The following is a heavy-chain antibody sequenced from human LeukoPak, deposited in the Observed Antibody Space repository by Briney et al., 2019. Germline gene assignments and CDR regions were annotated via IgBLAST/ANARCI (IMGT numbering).Heavy chain of an antibody. J-gene: IGHJ4*02. V-gene: IGHV3-48*01. CDR1: GFTFNGYG. D-gene: IGHD1-1*01. CDR2: ISSISSTI. CDR3: AKTGTPWYYFDY. Sequence: GGSLRLSCAASGFTFNGYGMNWVRQAPGKGLEWVSYISSISSTIYYSDSVKGRFTISRDNAKNSLYLQMNSLRAEDTAVYYCAKTGTPWYYFDYWGQGTLVTVSS.